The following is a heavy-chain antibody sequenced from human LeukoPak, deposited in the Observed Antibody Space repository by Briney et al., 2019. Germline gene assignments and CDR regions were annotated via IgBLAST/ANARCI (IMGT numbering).Heavy chain of an antibody. J-gene: IGHJ4*02. CDR2: IWYDGSHD. D-gene: IGHD2-2*01. CDR1: GFTFSHYA. V-gene: IGHV3-33*06. Sequence: GGSLRLSCAASGFTFSHYAMHWVRQAPGTGLEWVAVIWYDGSHDTYTDSVKGRFTVSRDNFKNVLHLQMNSLRVEDTAVYYCAKEGDYCSSSGCHKRGIDYWGQGTLVTVSS. CDR3: AKEGDYCSSSGCHKRGIDY.